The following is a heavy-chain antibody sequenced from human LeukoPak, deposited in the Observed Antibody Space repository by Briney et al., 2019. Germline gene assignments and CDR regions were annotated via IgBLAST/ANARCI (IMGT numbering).Heavy chain of an antibody. Sequence: VASVTVSCTASGYTFTSYAMHWVRQAPGQRLEWMGWINAGNGNTKYSQKFQGRVTITRDTSASTAYMELSSLRSEDTAVYYCARGPGSAMVYNYWGQGTLVTVSS. D-gene: IGHD5-18*01. CDR2: INAGNGNT. CDR1: GYTFTSYA. J-gene: IGHJ4*02. CDR3: ARGPGSAMVYNY. V-gene: IGHV1-3*01.